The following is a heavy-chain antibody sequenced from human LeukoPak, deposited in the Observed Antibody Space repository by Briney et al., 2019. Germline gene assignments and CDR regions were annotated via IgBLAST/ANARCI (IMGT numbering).Heavy chain of an antibody. CDR1: GFTFNSHA. CDR2: ISYDRNNE. D-gene: IGHD6-19*01. J-gene: IGHJ4*02. Sequence: GRSLRLSCAASGFTFNSHAMHWVRQAQGKGLEWVAVISYDRNNEYFADSVKGRFTIPRDNSKNMLYLQMNSLRPEDTAVYYCARNLAWSGWYLDYWGQGTLVTASS. CDR3: ARNLAWSGWYLDY. V-gene: IGHV3-30-3*01.